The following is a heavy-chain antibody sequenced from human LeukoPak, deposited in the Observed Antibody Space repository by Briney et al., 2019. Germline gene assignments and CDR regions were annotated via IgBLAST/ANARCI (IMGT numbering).Heavy chain of an antibody. CDR2: IYYSGSTY. Sequence: SAIMSSSCSFSGVSISSYYWGWIRQPPGKGLEWMGYIYYSGSTYYYNPSLKSRVTMSVDTSKTQFSLKLSSVTAADTAVYYCARHYYYDGSGPFQHWGEGTLVTVSS. CDR3: ARHYYYDGSGPFQH. J-gene: IGHJ1*01. CDR1: GVSISSYY. D-gene: IGHD3-22*01. V-gene: IGHV4-59*08.